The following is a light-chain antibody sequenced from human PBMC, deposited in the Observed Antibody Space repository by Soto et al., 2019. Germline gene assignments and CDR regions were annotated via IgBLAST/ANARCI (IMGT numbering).Light chain of an antibody. Sequence: EIVLTQSPATLSLSPGERVTLSCRTSQSVSKYFAWYQQKPGRAPRLLIYDASSRATGIPARFIGSGSGTDLTLTISSLEPEEFAIYYCQQRSNWPITFGQGTRLEIK. CDR3: QQRSNWPIT. CDR2: DAS. CDR1: QSVSKY. V-gene: IGKV3-11*01. J-gene: IGKJ5*01.